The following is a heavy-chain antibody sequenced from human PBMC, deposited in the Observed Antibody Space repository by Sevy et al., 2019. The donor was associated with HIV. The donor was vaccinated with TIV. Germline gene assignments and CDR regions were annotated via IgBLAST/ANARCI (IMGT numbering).Heavy chain of an antibody. CDR2: IYSSGTA. V-gene: IGHV4-4*07. CDR3: ARDDQDSWSGYYKVQYQYIMDV. CDR1: GGSINNYW. J-gene: IGHJ6*02. D-gene: IGHD3-3*01. Sequence: SETLSLTCTVSGGSINNYWWGWIRQSAGKGLEWIGRIYSSGTADYNPSLKSRVTMSVDTARNQFSLKMSSVTAADTAVYFCARDDQDSWSGYYKVQYQYIMDVWGQGTTVTVSS.